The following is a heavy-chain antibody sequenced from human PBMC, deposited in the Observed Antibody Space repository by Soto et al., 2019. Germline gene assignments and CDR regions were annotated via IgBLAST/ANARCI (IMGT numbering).Heavy chain of an antibody. CDR1: GFTFSSYA. J-gene: IGHJ4*02. CDR3: AKDSTLLGGVIPFFDY. Sequence: EVQLLESGGGLVQPGGSLRLSCAASGFTFSSYAMSWVRQAPGKGLEWVSAISGSGGSTYYADSVKGRFTISRDNSMNTLYLQMNNLGAYDTAVYYCAKDSTLLGGVIPFFDYWGQVSLLTAS. CDR2: ISGSGGST. D-gene: IGHD3-10*01. V-gene: IGHV3-23*01.